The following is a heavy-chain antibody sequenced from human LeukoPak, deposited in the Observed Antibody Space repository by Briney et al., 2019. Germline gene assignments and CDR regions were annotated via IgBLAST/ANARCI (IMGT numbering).Heavy chain of an antibody. CDR3: ALYCSGGSCYSMGGAFDI. J-gene: IGHJ3*02. Sequence: GGSLRLSCAASGFIFSYYSMNWVRQAPGKGLEWVSAISGNGDSTYYVDSVKGRFTISRDNSKNTLYLQMNSLRAEDTAVYYCALYCSGGSCYSMGGAFDIWGQGTVVTVSS. D-gene: IGHD2-15*01. V-gene: IGHV3-23*01. CDR1: GFIFSYYS. CDR2: ISGNGDST.